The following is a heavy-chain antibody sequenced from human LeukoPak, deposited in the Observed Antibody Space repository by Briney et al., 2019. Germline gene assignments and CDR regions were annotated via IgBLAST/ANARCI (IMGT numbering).Heavy chain of an antibody. CDR1: GYTFTSYY. D-gene: IGHD6-13*01. J-gene: IGHJ4*02. V-gene: IGHV1-46*01. Sequence: ASVKVSCKASGYTFTSYYMHWVRQAPGQGLEWMGIINPSGGSTSYAQKFQGRVTMTRDTSTSTVYMELSSLRSEDTAVYYCARSWGATVAAAGMDPWCFDYWGQGTLVAVSS. CDR3: ARSWGATVAAAGMDPWCFDY. CDR2: INPSGGST.